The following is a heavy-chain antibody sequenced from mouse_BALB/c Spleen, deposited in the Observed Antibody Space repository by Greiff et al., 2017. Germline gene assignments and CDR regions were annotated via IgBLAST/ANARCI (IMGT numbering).Heavy chain of an antibody. V-gene: IGHV6-6*02. D-gene: IGHD1-2*01. CDR2: IRLKSDNYAT. CDR1: GFTFSSYW. J-gene: IGHJ4*01. Sequence: EVKLVESGGGLVQPGGSMKLSCVASGFTFSSYWMSWVRQSPEKGLEWVAEIRLKSDNYATHYAESVKGKFTISRDDSKSRLYLQMNSLRAEDTGIYYCTTTATYYAMDYWGQGTSVTVSS. CDR3: TTTATYYAMDY.